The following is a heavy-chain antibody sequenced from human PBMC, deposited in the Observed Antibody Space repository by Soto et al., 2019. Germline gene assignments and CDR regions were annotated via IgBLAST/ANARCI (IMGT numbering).Heavy chain of an antibody. CDR3: ARSLLNYDILTGYYNWFDP. J-gene: IGHJ5*02. Sequence: SVKVSCKASGGTFSSYAISWVRQAPGQGLEWMGGIIPIFGTANYAQKFQGRVTITADESTSTAYMELSSLRSEDTAVYYCARSLLNYDILTGYYNWFDPWGQGTLVTVSS. D-gene: IGHD3-9*01. CDR2: IIPIFGTA. CDR1: GGTFSSYA. V-gene: IGHV1-69*13.